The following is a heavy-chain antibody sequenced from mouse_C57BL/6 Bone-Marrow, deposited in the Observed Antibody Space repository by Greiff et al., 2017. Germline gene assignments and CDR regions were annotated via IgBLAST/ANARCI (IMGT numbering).Heavy chain of an antibody. J-gene: IGHJ2*01. Sequence: ESGPGLVKPSQSLSLSCSVTGYSITSGYYWNWIRQFPGNKLECMGFISYDGSTNYNPSLKNRTSITRDTSKNQFFLKVNSVTTEDTATDVCARGDYGSSYDYFDYWGQGTTLTVSA. CDR1: GYSITSGYY. V-gene: IGHV3-6*01. CDR3: ARGDYGSSYDYFDY. CDR2: ISYDGST. D-gene: IGHD1-1*01.